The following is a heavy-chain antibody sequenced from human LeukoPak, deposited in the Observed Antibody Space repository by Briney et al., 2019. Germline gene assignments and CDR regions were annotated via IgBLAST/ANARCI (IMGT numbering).Heavy chain of an antibody. CDR2: IYSGGTT. CDR1: GFTVSSNY. J-gene: IGHJ4*02. D-gene: IGHD3-16*01. Sequence: GGSLRLSCAASGFTVSSNYMSWVRQAPGKGLEWVSVIYSGGTTYYADSVKGRFTISRDNSKNTLYLQMNSLRAEDTAVYYCARIRDPSQGDGYFDYWGQGTLVTVSS. V-gene: IGHV3-66*01. CDR3: ARIRDPSQGDGYFDY.